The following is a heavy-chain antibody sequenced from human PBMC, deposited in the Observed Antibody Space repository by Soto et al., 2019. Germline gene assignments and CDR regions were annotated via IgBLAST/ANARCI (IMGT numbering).Heavy chain of an antibody. CDR3: ARDILTGPKTLDY. Sequence: GGSLRLSCAASGFTFSSYSMNWVRQAPGKGLEWVSSISSSSSYIYYADSVKGRFTISRDNAKNSLYLQMNSLRAEDTAVYYCARDILTGPKTLDYWGQGTLVTVYS. CDR1: GFTFSSYS. CDR2: ISSSSSYI. V-gene: IGHV3-21*01. J-gene: IGHJ4*02. D-gene: IGHD3-9*01.